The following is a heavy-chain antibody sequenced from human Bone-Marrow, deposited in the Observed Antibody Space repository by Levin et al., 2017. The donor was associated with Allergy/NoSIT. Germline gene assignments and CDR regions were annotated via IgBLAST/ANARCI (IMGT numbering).Heavy chain of an antibody. CDR3: ARVRNTAMVSFDY. CDR1: GYSISSGYY. CDR2: IYHSGST. V-gene: IGHV4-38-2*02. J-gene: IGHJ4*02. Sequence: GSLRLSCTVSGYSISSGYYWGWIRQPPGKGLEWIGSIYHSGSTYYNPSLKSRVTISVDTSKNQFSLKLSSVTAADTAVYYCARVRNTAMVSFDYWGQGTLVTVSS. D-gene: IGHD5-18*01.